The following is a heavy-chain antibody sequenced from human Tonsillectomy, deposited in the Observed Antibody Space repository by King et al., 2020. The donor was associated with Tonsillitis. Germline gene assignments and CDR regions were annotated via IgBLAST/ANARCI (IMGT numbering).Heavy chain of an antibody. Sequence: VQLVESGAEVKKPGASVKVSCKASGYTFTSYDINWVRQATGQGLEWMGWMNPNSGNTGYAQKFQGRVTMTRNTSISTAYMELSSLRFEDTAVYYCARASALYSSGWGGPGYWGQGTLVAVSS. J-gene: IGHJ4*02. CDR1: GYTFTSYD. V-gene: IGHV1-8*02. CDR3: ARASALYSSGWGGPGY. D-gene: IGHD6-19*01. CDR2: MNPNSGNT.